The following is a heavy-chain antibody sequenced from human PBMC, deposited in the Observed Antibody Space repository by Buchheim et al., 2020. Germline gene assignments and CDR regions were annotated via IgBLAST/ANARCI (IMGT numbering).Heavy chain of an antibody. Sequence: EVGLLESGGSLAQPGGSLILSCAASGFTFTSYLMMWVRQGPGKGLVCVSTINGRGDNTYYADSVKGRFIISRDTSRHPIYLRMDSLRVEDTAIYYCAKVGSSAYFFESWGRGTL. J-gene: IGHJ4*02. CDR2: INGRGDNT. V-gene: IGHV3-23*01. CDR1: GFTFTSYL. CDR3: AKVGSSAYFFES.